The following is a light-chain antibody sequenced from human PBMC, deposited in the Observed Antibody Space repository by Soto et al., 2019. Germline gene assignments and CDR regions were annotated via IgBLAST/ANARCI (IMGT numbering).Light chain of an antibody. J-gene: IGLJ7*01. CDR1: SGHSTYI. V-gene: IGLV4-60*02. Sequence: QSVLTQSSSASASLGPSVKLTCILSSGHSTYIIAWHQQQPGKAPRFLMTLDRSGSYNRGSGVPDRFSGSSSGADRYLTISNLQFEDEGDYYCETWYSNTHKVFGGGTQLTVL. CDR3: ETWYSNTHKV. CDR2: LDRSGSY.